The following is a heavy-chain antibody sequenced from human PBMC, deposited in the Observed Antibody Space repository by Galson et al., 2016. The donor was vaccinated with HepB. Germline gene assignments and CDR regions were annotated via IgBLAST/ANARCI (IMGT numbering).Heavy chain of an antibody. V-gene: IGHV5-51*01. CDR3: ARWGYQYGDDPLNYGMDV. D-gene: IGHD4-17*01. J-gene: IGHJ6*02. CDR2: IYPGRSEV. Sequence: QSGAEVKKPGESLRISCKGSGYTFLDYWIGWVRQMPGRGLELMGIIYPGRSEVRYSPYFQGQVTISADTSIDSAYLQWSSLKASDIGIYYCARWGYQYGDDPLNYGMDVWGQGTTVTVSS. CDR1: GYTFLDYW.